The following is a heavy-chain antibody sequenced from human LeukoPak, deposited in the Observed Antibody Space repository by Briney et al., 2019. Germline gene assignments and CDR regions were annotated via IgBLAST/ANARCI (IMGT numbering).Heavy chain of an antibody. CDR2: IRQGGGET. D-gene: IGHD3-10*01. J-gene: IGHJ4*02. V-gene: IGHV3-7*01. CDR3: AKDPSMVRGLYYFDS. Sequence: GGSLRLSCEASGLTFSRVWMGWVRQAPGKGLEWVANIRQGGGETYYGDSVKGRFIISRDNAKNSLFLQMNRLRAEDTAVYYCAKDPSMVRGLYYFDSWGQGTLVTVSS. CDR1: GLTFSRVW.